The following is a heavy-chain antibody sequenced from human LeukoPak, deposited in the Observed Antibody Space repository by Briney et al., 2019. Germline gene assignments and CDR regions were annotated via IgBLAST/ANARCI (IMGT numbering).Heavy chain of an antibody. J-gene: IGHJ6*03. CDR3: ARVPSSNYHYDYYYIDV. V-gene: IGHV3-30*03. Sequence: GGSLRLSCAASGFTFSSHGMHWVRQAPGKGLEWVALTSYDGSNKDYAASVKGRFTISRDNSKNTLFLQVSSLRTEDTAVYYCARVPSSNYHYDYYYIDVWGKGTTVTVSS. D-gene: IGHD6-13*01. CDR2: TSYDGSNK. CDR1: GFTFSSHG.